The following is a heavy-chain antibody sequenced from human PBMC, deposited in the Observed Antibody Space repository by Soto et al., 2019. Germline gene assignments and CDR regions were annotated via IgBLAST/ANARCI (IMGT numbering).Heavy chain of an antibody. D-gene: IGHD6-13*01. CDR2: TDWDDDK. J-gene: IGHJ6*02. CDR3: ARTIAAAGMGPDYYYYYGMDV. V-gene: IGHV2-70*11. CDR1: GFSLSTSGMC. Sequence: SGPTLVNPTQTLTLTCTFSGFSLSTSGMCVSWIRKPPGKALEWLARTDWDDDKYYSTSLKTRLTISKDTSKNQVVLTMTNMDPLDTATYYCARTIAAAGMGPDYYYYYGMDVWGQGT.